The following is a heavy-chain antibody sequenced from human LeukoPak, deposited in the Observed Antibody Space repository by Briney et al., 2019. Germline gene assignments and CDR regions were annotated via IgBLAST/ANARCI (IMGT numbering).Heavy chain of an antibody. CDR3: AREANYYGSGSYFEGTFDY. CDR1: LDSLSGYS. V-gene: IGHV4-34*01. Sequence: SETLSLTCAVYLDSLSGYSWSWIRQPPGKGLEWIGEINYGGSTKYNSSLKSRVTISVDTSKNEFSLKLTSVTAADTAVYYCAREANYYGSGSYFEGTFDYWGQGSLVTVSS. D-gene: IGHD3-10*01. CDR2: INYGGST. J-gene: IGHJ4*02.